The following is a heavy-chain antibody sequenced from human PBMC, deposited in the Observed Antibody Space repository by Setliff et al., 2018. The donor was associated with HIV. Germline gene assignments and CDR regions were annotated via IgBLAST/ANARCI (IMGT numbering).Heavy chain of an antibody. CDR2: INPNSGNT. J-gene: IGHJ5*02. D-gene: IGHD3-9*01. CDR1: GYTFSGHY. V-gene: IGHV1-8*02. Sequence: ASVKVSCKASGYTFSGHYMHWVRQAPGQGLEWMGWINPNSGNTGFAQKFQGRVTMTRNTSISTAYMELRSLRSEDTAVYFCARTWGAGVTGYWFEPWGQGTQVTVSS. CDR3: ARTWGAGVTGYWFEP.